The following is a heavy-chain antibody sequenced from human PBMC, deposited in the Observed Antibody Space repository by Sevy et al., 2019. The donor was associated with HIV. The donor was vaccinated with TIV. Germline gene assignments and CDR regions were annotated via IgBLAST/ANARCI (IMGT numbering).Heavy chain of an antibody. CDR2: IYYSGST. V-gene: IGHV4-31*03. J-gene: IGHJ6*02. CDR3: ARGSGEAYYYYYYGMDV. Sequence: SETLSLTCTVSGGYISSGGYYWSWIRQHPGKGLEWIGYIYYSGSTYYNPSLKSRVTISAATSKNQFSLKLSSVTAADTAVYYCARGSGEAYYYYYYGMDVWGQGTTVTVSS. CDR1: GGYISSGGYY.